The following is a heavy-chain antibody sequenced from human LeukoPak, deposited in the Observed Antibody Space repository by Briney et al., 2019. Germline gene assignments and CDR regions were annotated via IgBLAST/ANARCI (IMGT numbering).Heavy chain of an antibody. D-gene: IGHD3-3*01. CDR1: GGSISSYY. V-gene: IGHV4-59*01. Sequence: PSETLSLTCTVPGGSISSYYWSWIRQPPGKGLEWIGYIYYSGSTNYNPSLKSRVSISVDTSKNQFSLRLTSVTAADTAVYYCARGGSYYDFWSGYYDYYYYMDVWGKGTTVTVSS. CDR2: IYYSGST. CDR3: ARGGSYYDFWSGYYDYYYYMDV. J-gene: IGHJ6*03.